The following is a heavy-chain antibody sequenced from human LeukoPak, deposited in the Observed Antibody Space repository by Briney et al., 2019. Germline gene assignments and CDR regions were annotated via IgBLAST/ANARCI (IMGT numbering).Heavy chain of an antibody. J-gene: IGHJ4*02. Sequence: GGSLRLSCVTSGFGFSSYEMNWVRQAPGKGLEWISYINSLGTTADYADSVKGRFTISRDNAKNSLYLQLSSLRAEDTAVYYWARDGDFRYFDYWGQGTLVTVSP. CDR1: GFGFSSYE. D-gene: IGHD3-9*01. V-gene: IGHV3-48*03. CDR2: INSLGTTA. CDR3: ARDGDFRYFDY.